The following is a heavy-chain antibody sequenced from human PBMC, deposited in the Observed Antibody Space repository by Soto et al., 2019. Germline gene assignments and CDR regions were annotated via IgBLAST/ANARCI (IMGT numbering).Heavy chain of an antibody. J-gene: IGHJ3*01. D-gene: IGHD1-1*01. V-gene: IGHV3-53*01. CDR2: LYDVDGS. Sequence: DVQLVESGGGLIQPGESLRLSCAAFGLTISGKKYVAWVRQAPGKGLEWVSALYDVDGSFYADSVKGPFTTSSDSSKTTVYLQMNDLRPEDTAVYYCATWHERAHASDVWGQGTTVNVSS. CDR1: GLTISGKKY. CDR3: ATWHERAHASDV.